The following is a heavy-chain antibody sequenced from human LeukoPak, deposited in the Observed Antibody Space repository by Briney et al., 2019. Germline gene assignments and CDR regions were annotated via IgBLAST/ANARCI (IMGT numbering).Heavy chain of an antibody. CDR3: AKDLRRLLWFGELFR. Sequence: PGGSLRLSCAASGFTFSSYGMHWVRQAPGKGLEWVAFIRYDGSNKYYADSVKGRFTISRDNSKNTLYLQMNSLRAEDTAVYYCAKDLRRLLWFGELFRRGQGTLVTVSS. CDR1: GFTFSSYG. J-gene: IGHJ4*02. CDR2: IRYDGSNK. V-gene: IGHV3-30*02. D-gene: IGHD3-10*01.